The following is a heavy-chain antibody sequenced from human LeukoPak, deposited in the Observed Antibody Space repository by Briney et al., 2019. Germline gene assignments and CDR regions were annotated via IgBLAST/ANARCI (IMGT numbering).Heavy chain of an antibody. CDR3: ARSPSYTIFGVVTYWFDP. Sequence: SQTLSLTCTVSGGSISSGGYYWSWIRQHPGKGLEWIGYVYNSGSADFNPSLKSRGTISVDTSKNQFSLKLSSVTAADTAVYYCARSPSYTIFGVVTYWFDPWGQGTLVTVSS. CDR1: GGSISSGGYY. CDR2: VYNSGSA. V-gene: IGHV4-31*03. D-gene: IGHD3-3*01. J-gene: IGHJ5*02.